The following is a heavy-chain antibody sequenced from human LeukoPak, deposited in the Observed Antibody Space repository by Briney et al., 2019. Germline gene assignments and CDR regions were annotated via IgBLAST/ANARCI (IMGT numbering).Heavy chain of an antibody. V-gene: IGHV4-39*07. CDR1: GGSISSSSYY. Sequence: SETLSLTCTVSGGSISSSSYYWGWIRQPPGKGLEWIGSIYYSGSTYYNPSLKSRVTISVDTSKNQFSLKLSSVTAADTAVYYCARVRGSYYGDAFDIWGQGTMVTVSS. CDR2: IYYSGST. CDR3: ARVRGSYYGDAFDI. D-gene: IGHD1-26*01. J-gene: IGHJ3*02.